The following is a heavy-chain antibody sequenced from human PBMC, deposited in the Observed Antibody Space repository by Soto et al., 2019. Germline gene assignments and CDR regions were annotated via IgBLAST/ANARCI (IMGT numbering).Heavy chain of an antibody. Sequence: SETLSLTCTVSGGSISSYYWSWIRQPPGKGLEWIGYIYYSGSTNYNPALKSRVTTSVDTSKNQFSLKLSSVTAADTAVYYCARRTGWFGDGYYYYMDVWGKGTTVTVSS. D-gene: IGHD3-10*01. V-gene: IGHV4-59*08. J-gene: IGHJ6*03. CDR1: GGSISSYY. CDR2: IYYSGST. CDR3: ARRTGWFGDGYYYYMDV.